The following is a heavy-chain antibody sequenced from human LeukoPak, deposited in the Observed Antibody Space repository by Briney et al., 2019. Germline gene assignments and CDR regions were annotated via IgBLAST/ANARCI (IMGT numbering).Heavy chain of an antibody. CDR2: IKQDGSEK. CDR1: GFTFSSYW. Sequence: GGSLRLSCAASGFTFSSYWMTWVRQTPGKGLQWVANIKQDGSEKYYVDSVKGRFTISRDNAKNSLYLQMNSLRAEDTAVYYCARSRKWVPFDYWGQGTLVTVSS. CDR3: ARSRKWVPFDY. J-gene: IGHJ4*02. V-gene: IGHV3-7*01. D-gene: IGHD2-8*01.